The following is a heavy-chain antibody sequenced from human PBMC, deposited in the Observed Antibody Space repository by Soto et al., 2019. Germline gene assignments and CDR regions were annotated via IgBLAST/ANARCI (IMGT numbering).Heavy chain of an antibody. D-gene: IGHD2-15*01. V-gene: IGHV1-18*01. CDR2: ISAYNYNT. J-gene: IGHJ5*02. CDR1: GYTFTSYG. CDR3: ARVVGALGHWFDP. Sequence: QVQLVQSGAEVKKPGASVKVSCKASGYTFTSYGLSWVRQAPGQGLEWMGRISAYNYNTNYAQKLQGRVTMTTDTXTSTAYRERRSLRSDDTAVYYCARVVGALGHWFDPWGQGTLVTVSS.